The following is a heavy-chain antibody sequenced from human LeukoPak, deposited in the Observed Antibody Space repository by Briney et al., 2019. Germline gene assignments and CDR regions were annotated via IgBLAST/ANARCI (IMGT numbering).Heavy chain of an antibody. V-gene: IGHV3-48*03. D-gene: IGHD4-17*01. CDR1: GFTFSSYE. CDR3: ASWGSPNDYGDYYYYYYYYMDV. Sequence: HPGGSLRLSCTASGFTFSSYEMNWVRQAPGKGLEWVSYISSSGSTIYYADSVKGRFTISRDNAKNSLYLQMNSLRAEDTAVYYCASWGSPNDYGDYYYYYYYYMDVWGKGTTVTVSS. J-gene: IGHJ6*03. CDR2: ISSSGSTI.